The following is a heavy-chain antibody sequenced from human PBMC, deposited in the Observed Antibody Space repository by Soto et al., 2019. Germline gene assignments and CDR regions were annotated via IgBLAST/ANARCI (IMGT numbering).Heavy chain of an antibody. Sequence: ASVKVSCKASGYTFTSYAMHWVRQAPGQRLEWMGWINAGNGNTKYSQKFQGRVTITRDTSASTAYMELSSLRSEDTAVYYCARVGPITFGGVIVSRDYFDYWGQGTLVTVPQ. CDR3: ARVGPITFGGVIVSRDYFDY. D-gene: IGHD3-16*02. J-gene: IGHJ4*02. CDR1: GYTFTSYA. CDR2: INAGNGNT. V-gene: IGHV1-3*01.